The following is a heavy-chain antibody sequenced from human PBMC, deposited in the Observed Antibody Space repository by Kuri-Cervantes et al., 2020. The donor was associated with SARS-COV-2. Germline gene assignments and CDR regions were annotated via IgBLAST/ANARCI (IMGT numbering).Heavy chain of an antibody. CDR3: ARRESWKGDFDI. J-gene: IGHJ3*02. CDR1: GFTFSSFA. D-gene: IGHD1-1*01. CDR2: IEEDGSEK. Sequence: GGSLRLSCAASGFTFSSFAMSWVRQAPGKGLEWVANIEEDGSEKTYVDSVKGRFTISRGNAKNSLYLQMNSLRAEDTAVYYCARRESWKGDFDIWGQGTMVTVSS. V-gene: IGHV3-7*03.